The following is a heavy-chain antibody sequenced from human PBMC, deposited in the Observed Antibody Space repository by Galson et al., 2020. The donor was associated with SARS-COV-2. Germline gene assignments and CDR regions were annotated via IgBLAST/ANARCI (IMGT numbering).Heavy chain of an antibody. CDR3: ARDGGLAMAHFDY. CDR1: GFTFSSYG. D-gene: IGHD6-19*01. J-gene: IGHJ4*02. V-gene: IGHV3-30*03. CDR2: ISYDGSNK. Sequence: GGSLRLSCAASGFTFSSYGMHWVRQPPGKGLEWVALISYDGSNKYYPDSVQGRFTISRDNSKNTLYLQMNSLRAEDTAVYYCARDGGLAMAHFDYWGQGTLVSVSS.